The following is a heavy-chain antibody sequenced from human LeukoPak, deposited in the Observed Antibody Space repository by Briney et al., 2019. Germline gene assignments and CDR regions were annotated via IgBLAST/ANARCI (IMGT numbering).Heavy chain of an antibody. CDR1: GFTFSSYG. CDR3: AKYGGRYSSSWHDAFDI. D-gene: IGHD6-13*01. J-gene: IGHJ3*02. CDR2: ISGSGDST. V-gene: IGHV3-23*01. Sequence: GGSLRLSCAASGFTFSSYGMTWVRQAPGKGLEWVSTISGSGDSTYYADSVKGRFTISRDNSKNTLYLQMNSLRAEDTAVYYCAKYGGRYSSSWHDAFDIWGQGTMVTVSS.